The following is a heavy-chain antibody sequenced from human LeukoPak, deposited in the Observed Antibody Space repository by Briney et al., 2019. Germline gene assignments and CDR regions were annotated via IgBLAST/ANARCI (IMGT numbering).Heavy chain of an antibody. CDR1: GFTFSDYY. CDR2: ISSSSSYT. J-gene: IGHJ4*02. V-gene: IGHV3-11*06. Sequence: PGGSLRLSCAASGFTFSDYYMSWIRQAPGQGLEWGSYISSSSSYTNYADSVKGRFTISRDNAKNSLYLQMNSLIAEDTTVYYCATASSAGHYWGQGTLVTVSS. D-gene: IGHD6-13*01. CDR3: ATASSAGHY.